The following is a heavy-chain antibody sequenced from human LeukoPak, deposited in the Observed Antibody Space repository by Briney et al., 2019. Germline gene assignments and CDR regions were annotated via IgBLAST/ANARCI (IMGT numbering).Heavy chain of an antibody. V-gene: IGHV3-30-3*01. CDR3: VNGRAGPEDAFDV. CDR2: IAYDGSNK. CDR1: GFTFNTYT. J-gene: IGHJ3*01. D-gene: IGHD1-14*01. Sequence: GGSLRLSCAASGFTFNTYTLHWVRQAPGKGLEWVALIAYDGSNKYYADSVKGRFTISRDNSKNTLYLQMNSLRVDDTAIYHCVNGRAGPEDAFDVWGQGTMVTVSS.